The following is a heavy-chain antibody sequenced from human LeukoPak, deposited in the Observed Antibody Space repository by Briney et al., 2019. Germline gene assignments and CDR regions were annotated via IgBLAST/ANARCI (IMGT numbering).Heavy chain of an antibody. D-gene: IGHD3-10*01. CDR1: GFTFSSYG. CDR2: ISGNGGST. CDR3: AKVGPSLVRGLIRGGARYYYNYMDV. J-gene: IGHJ6*03. V-gene: IGHV3-23*01. Sequence: GGTLRLSCAASGFTFSSYGMSWVRQAPGKGLEWVSAISGNGGSTYYADSVKGRFAISRDTSKNTLYLQMNSLRAEDTAVYYCAKVGPSLVRGLIRGGARYYYNYMDVWGKGTTVTISS.